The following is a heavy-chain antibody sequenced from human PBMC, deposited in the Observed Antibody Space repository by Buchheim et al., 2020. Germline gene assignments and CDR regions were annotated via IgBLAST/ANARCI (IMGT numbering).Heavy chain of an antibody. D-gene: IGHD5-18*01. CDR1: GFTFSSYS. V-gene: IGHV3-48*01. J-gene: IGHJ6*02. CDR3: ARERGRGYSYGYAYYYGMDV. CDR2: ISSSSSTI. Sequence: EVQLVESGGGLVQPGGSLRLSCAASGFTFSSYSMNWVRQAPGKGLEWVSYISSSSSTIYYADSVKGRFTISRDNAKNSLYLQMNSLRAEDTAVYYWARERGRGYSYGYAYYYGMDVWGQGTT.